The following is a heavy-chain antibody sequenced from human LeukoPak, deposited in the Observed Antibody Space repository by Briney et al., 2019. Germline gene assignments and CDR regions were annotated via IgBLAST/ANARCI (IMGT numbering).Heavy chain of an antibody. CDR1: GFTFSSYA. D-gene: IGHD4-17*01. J-gene: IGHJ3*02. CDR3: ARDRATVATGSLNI. Sequence: GGSLRLSCAASGFTFSSYAMSWVRQAPGKGLEWVSAISGSGGSTYYADSVKGRFTISRDNAKNSLYLQMNSLRAEDTAVYYCARDRATVATGSLNIWGQGTMVTVSS. CDR2: ISGSGGST. V-gene: IGHV3-23*01.